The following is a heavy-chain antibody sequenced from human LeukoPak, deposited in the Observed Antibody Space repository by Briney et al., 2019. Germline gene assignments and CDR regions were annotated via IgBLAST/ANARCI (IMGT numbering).Heavy chain of an antibody. CDR1: GGSISSYY. D-gene: IGHD6-13*01. V-gene: IGHV4-59*08. Sequence: PSETLSLTCTVSGGSISSYYWSWIRQPPGKGLEWIGSIFHSGITYSNPSLKSRVTISVDTSKNQFSLKLSSVTAADTAVYYCARCLTDSSSRGAFDIWGQGTMVTVSS. CDR3: ARCLTDSSSRGAFDI. CDR2: IFHSGIT. J-gene: IGHJ3*02.